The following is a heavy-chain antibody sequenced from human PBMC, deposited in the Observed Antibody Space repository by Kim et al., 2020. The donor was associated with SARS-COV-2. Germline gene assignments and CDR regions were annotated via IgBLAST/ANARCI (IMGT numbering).Heavy chain of an antibody. J-gene: IGHJ6*02. CDR1: GFTFSSYS. Sequence: GGSLRLSCAASGFTFSSYSMNWVRQAPGKGLEWVSSISTTSSYIYYADSVKGRFTISRDNAKNTLYLQLNSLRAEDTAVYYCASGVSKDDYYYVMDVWG. CDR2: ISTTSSYI. D-gene: IGHD2-21*01. CDR3: ASGVSKDDYYYVMDV. V-gene: IGHV3-21*01.